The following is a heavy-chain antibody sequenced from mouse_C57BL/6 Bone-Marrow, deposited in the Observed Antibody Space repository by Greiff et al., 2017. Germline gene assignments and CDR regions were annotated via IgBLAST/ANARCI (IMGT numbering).Heavy chain of an antibody. CDR3: ARITTVVGDY. J-gene: IGHJ2*01. Sequence: VQLQQSGGGLVKPGGSLKLSCAASGFTFSDYGMHWVRQAPEKGLEWVAYISSGSSTIYYADTVKGRFTISRDNAKNTLCLQMTSLRSEDTARYYCARITTVVGDYWGQGTTLTVSS. CDR1: GFTFSDYG. CDR2: ISSGSSTI. D-gene: IGHD1-1*01. V-gene: IGHV5-17*01.